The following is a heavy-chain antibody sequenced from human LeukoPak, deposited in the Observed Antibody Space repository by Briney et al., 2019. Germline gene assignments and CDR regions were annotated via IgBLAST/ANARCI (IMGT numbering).Heavy chain of an antibody. CDR3: ARVCYGDALCSYFYYMDV. D-gene: IGHD4-17*01. Sequence: PSETLSLTCGVSGYSISSGYYWGWIRQPPGKGLEWIGSIYYSGRTYYNPSLKSRVTMSADTSKNQFSLKLSSVTASDTAVYYCARVCYGDALCSYFYYMDVWGKGTTVTVSS. J-gene: IGHJ6*03. CDR2: IYYSGRT. V-gene: IGHV4-38-2*01. CDR1: GYSISSGYY.